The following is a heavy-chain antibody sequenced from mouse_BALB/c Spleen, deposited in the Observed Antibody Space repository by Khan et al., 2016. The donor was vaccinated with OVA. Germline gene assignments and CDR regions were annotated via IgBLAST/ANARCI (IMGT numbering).Heavy chain of an antibody. Sequence: DLVKPGASVKLSCKASGYTFTSYWINWIKQRPGQGLEWIGRIAPGSSNAYYNDMFKDKATLTVDTSSSTAYIQLSSLSSEDSAVYFCGRENYYGRSCDAMDYWGQGTSVTVSS. D-gene: IGHD1-1*01. V-gene: IGHV1S41*01. CDR3: GRENYYGRSCDAMDY. J-gene: IGHJ4*01. CDR2: IAPGSSNA. CDR1: GYTFTSYW.